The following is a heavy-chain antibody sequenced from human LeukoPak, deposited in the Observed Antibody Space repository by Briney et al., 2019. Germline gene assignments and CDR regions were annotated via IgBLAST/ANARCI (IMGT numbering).Heavy chain of an antibody. J-gene: IGHJ3*02. CDR1: GFTFSSYS. D-gene: IGHD6-13*01. V-gene: IGHV3-21*01. Sequence: GGSLRLSCAASGFTFSSYSMNWVRQAPGKGLEWVSSISSSSSYIYYADSVKGRFTISRDNAKNSLYLQMNSLRAEDTAVYYCARDAGLPAGGDDAFDIWGQGTMVTVSS. CDR2: ISSSSSYI. CDR3: ARDAGLPAGGDDAFDI.